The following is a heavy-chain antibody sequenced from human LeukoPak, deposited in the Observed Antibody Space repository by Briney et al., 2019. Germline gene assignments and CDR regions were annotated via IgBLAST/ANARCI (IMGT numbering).Heavy chain of an antibody. CDR3: AKDYITMIVVANDFPPDFDY. D-gene: IGHD3-22*01. J-gene: IGHJ4*02. Sequence: GGSLRLSCVAAGFTFSSFCMHWVRQAPGKGLEWVAFIRYDGSNKYYADSVKGRFTISRDNSKNTLYLQMNSLRAEDTAVYYCAKDYITMIVVANDFPPDFDYWGQGTLVTVSS. CDR1: GFTFSSFC. V-gene: IGHV3-30*02. CDR2: IRYDGSNK.